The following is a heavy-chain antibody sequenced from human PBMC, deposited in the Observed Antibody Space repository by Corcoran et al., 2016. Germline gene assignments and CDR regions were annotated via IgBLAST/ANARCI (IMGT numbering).Heavy chain of an antibody. CDR1: GGSISSSNW. D-gene: IGHD2-2*01. CDR3: ARGPYCSSTSCRLDY. J-gene: IGHJ4*02. CDR2: IYHSGST. V-gene: IGHV4-4*02. Sequence: QVQLQESGPGLVKPSGTLSLTCAVSGGSISSSNWWSWVRQPPGKGLEWIGEIYHSGSTNYNPSLKSRVTISVDTSKNQLSLKLSSVTAADTAVYYCARGPYCSSTSCRLDYWGQGTLVTVSS.